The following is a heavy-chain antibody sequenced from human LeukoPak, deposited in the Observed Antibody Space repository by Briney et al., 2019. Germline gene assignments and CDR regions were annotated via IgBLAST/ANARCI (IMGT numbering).Heavy chain of an antibody. J-gene: IGHJ4*02. V-gene: IGHV4-4*07. CDR2: IYSSGST. Sequence: SETLSLTCTVSGGSISSYYWSWIRQPAGKGLEWIGRIYSSGSTNYNPSLKSRVTMSVDTSKDQFSLKLSSVTAADTAVYYCARQSYDSSASPTFFDFWGQGTLVTVSS. CDR1: GGSISSYY. CDR3: ARQSYDSSASPTFFDF. D-gene: IGHD3-22*01.